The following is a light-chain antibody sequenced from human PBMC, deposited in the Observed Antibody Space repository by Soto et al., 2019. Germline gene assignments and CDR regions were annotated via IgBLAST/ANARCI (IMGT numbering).Light chain of an antibody. CDR2: DVN. CDR1: SGDVGGYDS. J-gene: IGLJ2*01. Sequence: QSALTQPASVSGSPGQSITISCAGTSGDVGGYDSVSWYQQYPGKAPKLIIYDVNDRPSGVSNRFSGSKSGNTASLTISGLQAEDEADYYCSSYTTSSTLAVVFGGGTKLTVL. CDR3: SSYTTSSTLAVV. V-gene: IGLV2-14*03.